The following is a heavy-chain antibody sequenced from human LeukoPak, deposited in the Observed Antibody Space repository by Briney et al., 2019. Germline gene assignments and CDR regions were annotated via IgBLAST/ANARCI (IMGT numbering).Heavy chain of an antibody. CDR3: TTHGGYSSSPWTGGY. CDR2: IKSKIDAGTT. V-gene: IGHV3-15*01. D-gene: IGHD6-6*01. Sequence: PGGSLRLSCAASGFTFSDYYMSWVRQAPGKGLEWVGRIKSKIDAGTTDYVAPVKGRFTISRDDSKNTLYLQMNSLKIEDTAVYYCTTHGGYSSSPWTGGYWGQGTLVTVS. CDR1: GFTFSDYY. J-gene: IGHJ4*02.